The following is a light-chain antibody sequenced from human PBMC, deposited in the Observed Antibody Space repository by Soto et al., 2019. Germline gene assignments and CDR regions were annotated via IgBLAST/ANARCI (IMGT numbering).Light chain of an antibody. CDR2: AAS. V-gene: IGKV1-9*01. CDR1: QGIGSY. J-gene: IGKJ2*01. CDR3: QQLNSYPRT. Sequence: DIQLTQSPPFLSASVGDRVTITCRASQGIGSYLAWFQQKPGKAPKLLIYAASTLQSAVPSRFSGSGSGTEFTLTISSLQPEDFATYFCQQLNSYPRTFGQGTKLEIK.